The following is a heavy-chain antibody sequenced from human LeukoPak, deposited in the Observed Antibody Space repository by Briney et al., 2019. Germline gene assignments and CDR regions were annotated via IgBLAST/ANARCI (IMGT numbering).Heavy chain of an antibody. V-gene: IGHV1-2*02. Sequence: GASVKVSCKASGYTFTGYYMHWVRQAPGQGLEWMGWINPNSGGTNYAQNFQGRVTMTRDTSISAAYMELSRLRSDDTAVYYCARDLGQWLAHYYMDVWGKGTTVTISS. CDR2: INPNSGGT. D-gene: IGHD6-19*01. CDR1: GYTFTGYY. J-gene: IGHJ6*03. CDR3: ARDLGQWLAHYYMDV.